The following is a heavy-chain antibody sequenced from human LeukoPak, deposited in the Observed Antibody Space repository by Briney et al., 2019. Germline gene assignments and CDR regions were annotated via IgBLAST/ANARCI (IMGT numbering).Heavy chain of an antibody. D-gene: IGHD3-22*01. CDR3: ARGKSGYSP. V-gene: IGHV1-2*02. Sequence: ASVKVSCKVSGYTFTENDIHWVRQAPGQGLEWMGLINPHTGAANYTQRFQGRVTLTRDTSSSTAYMHLSSLRSDDTAIYYCARGKSGYSPWGQGTPVTVSS. CDR1: GYTFTEND. J-gene: IGHJ5*02. CDR2: INPHTGAA.